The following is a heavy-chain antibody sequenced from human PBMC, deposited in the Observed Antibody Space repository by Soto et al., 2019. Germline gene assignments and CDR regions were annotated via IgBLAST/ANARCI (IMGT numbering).Heavy chain of an antibody. Sequence: EVQLVESGGGLVKPGGSLRLSCAASGFTFSSYSMNWVRQAPGKGLEWVSSISSSSSYIYYADSVKGRFTISRDNAKNSLYLQMNSLRAEDTAVYYCARVQGAEYSSSSSVYYYYYGMDVW. J-gene: IGHJ6*01. CDR2: ISSSSSYI. CDR1: GFTFSSYS. D-gene: IGHD6-6*01. CDR3: ARVQGAEYSSSSSVYYYYYGMDV. V-gene: IGHV3-21*01.